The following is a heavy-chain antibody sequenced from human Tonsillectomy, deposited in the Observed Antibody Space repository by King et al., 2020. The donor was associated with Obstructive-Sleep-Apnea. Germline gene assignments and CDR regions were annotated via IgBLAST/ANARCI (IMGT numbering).Heavy chain of an antibody. Sequence: DVQLVESGGGLVQPGGSLRLSCAASGFTVSSNYMSWVRQAPGKRLEWVSVIYSGGTIYYADSVKGRFTISRDNSKNTLYLQMNSLTAEDTAVYYCARWLPVQFSYFDYWGQGTLVTVSS. CDR1: GFTVSSNY. D-gene: IGHD6-19*01. J-gene: IGHJ4*02. CDR3: ARWLPVQFSYFDY. CDR2: IYSGGTI. V-gene: IGHV3-66*01.